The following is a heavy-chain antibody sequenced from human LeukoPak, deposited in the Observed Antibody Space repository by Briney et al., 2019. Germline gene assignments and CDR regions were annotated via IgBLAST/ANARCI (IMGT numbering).Heavy chain of an antibody. D-gene: IGHD6-19*01. CDR2: ISGYNGNT. J-gene: IGHJ6*02. V-gene: IGHV1-18*01. CDR3: ATRAALDSLGWYHSYYGMGV. CDR1: GASFTSFG. Sequence: ASVKVSCKASGASFTSFGFSWVRQAPGQRLEGVGWISGYNGNTNYAQKLQGRLTITTDTSTSTAYMELRSLRSDDTAIYYCATRAALDSLGWYHSYYGMGVWGQGTAVTVSS.